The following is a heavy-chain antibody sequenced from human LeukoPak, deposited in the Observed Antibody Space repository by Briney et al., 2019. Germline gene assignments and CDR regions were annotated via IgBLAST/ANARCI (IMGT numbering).Heavy chain of an antibody. CDR1: GGSISSSSYY. CDR3: ATDPPHQYSSSWYGAMDY. J-gene: IGHJ4*02. D-gene: IGHD6-13*01. CDR2: IYYSGST. Sequence: NPSETLSLTCTVSGGSISSSSYYWGWIRQPPGKGLEWIGSIYYSGSTYYNPSLKSRVTISVDTSKNQFSLKLSSVTAADTAVYYCATDPPHQYSSSWYGAMDYWGQGTLVTVSS. V-gene: IGHV4-39*01.